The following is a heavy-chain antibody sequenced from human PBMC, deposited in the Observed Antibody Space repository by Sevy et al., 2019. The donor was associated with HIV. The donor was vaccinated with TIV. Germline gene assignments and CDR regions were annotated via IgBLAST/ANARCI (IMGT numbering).Heavy chain of an antibody. V-gene: IGHV3-33*01. D-gene: IGHD6-19*01. Sequence: GGSLRLSCAASGFTFNSYGMHWVRQAPGKGLEWVAVIWYDGKNKEYADSVKGRFTVSRDNSKNTLYLQMNSLRAEDTAVYYCARERIAVVGIGYYFDYWGRGTLVTVSS. CDR2: IWYDGKNK. CDR3: ARERIAVVGIGYYFDY. J-gene: IGHJ4*02. CDR1: GFTFNSYG.